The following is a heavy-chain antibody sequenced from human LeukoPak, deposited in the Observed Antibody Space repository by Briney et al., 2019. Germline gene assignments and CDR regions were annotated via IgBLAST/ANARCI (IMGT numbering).Heavy chain of an antibody. CDR2: INPNSGGT. Sequence: GASVKVSCKASGFTFTDYYIHWVRQAPGQGLEWMGRINPNSGGTDYSQKFQGRVTMTRDTSTSTVYMELSSLRSEDTAVYYCARDSGDDNGAPYWGQGTLVTVSS. CDR1: GFTFTDYY. CDR3: ARDSGDDNGAPY. J-gene: IGHJ4*02. V-gene: IGHV1-2*06. D-gene: IGHD2-8*01.